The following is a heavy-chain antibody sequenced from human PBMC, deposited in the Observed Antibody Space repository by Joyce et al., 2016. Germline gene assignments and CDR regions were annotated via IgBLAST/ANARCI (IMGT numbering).Heavy chain of an antibody. D-gene: IGHD2-21*01. CDR2: IYGGDSYT. J-gene: IGHJ6*02. Sequence: EGQLVQSGAEVKKPGESLNISCQGVGCNFAAYWIGWVRQMPGEGLEWMGIIYGGDSYTRYSPAFEGQVTMAVDKSINTSYLQWRSLKASDTAIYYCARGLLFDFFYYGMDVWGQGTTVTVSS. CDR1: GCNFAAYW. CDR3: ARGLLFDFFYYGMDV. V-gene: IGHV5-51*01.